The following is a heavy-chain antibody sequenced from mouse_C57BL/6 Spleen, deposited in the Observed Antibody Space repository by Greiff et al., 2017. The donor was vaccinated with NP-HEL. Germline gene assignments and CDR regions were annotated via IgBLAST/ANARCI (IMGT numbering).Heavy chain of an antibody. D-gene: IGHD2-3*01. CDR1: GFTFSSYG. J-gene: IGHJ4*01. CDR2: ISSGGSYT. Sequence: EVQVVESGGDLVKPGGSLKLSCAASGFTFSSYGMSWVRQTPDKRLEWVATISSGGSYTYYPDSVKGRFTISRDNAKNTLYLQMSSLKSEDTAMYYCARALYDGPYYYAMDYWGQGTSVTVSS. V-gene: IGHV5-6*01. CDR3: ARALYDGPYYYAMDY.